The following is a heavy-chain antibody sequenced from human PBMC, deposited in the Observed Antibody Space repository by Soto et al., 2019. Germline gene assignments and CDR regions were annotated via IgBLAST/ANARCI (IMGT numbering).Heavy chain of an antibody. V-gene: IGHV3-23*01. CDR1: GFTFSSYA. Sequence: GGSLRLSCAASGFTFSSYAMSWVRQAPGKGLEWVSAISGSGGSTYYADSVKGRFTISRDNSKNTLYLQMNSLRAEDTAVYYCAKFSMLPPYSSGWYDYYWGQGTLVTVSS. CDR3: AKFSMLPPYSSGWYDYY. CDR2: ISGSGGST. D-gene: IGHD6-19*01. J-gene: IGHJ4*02.